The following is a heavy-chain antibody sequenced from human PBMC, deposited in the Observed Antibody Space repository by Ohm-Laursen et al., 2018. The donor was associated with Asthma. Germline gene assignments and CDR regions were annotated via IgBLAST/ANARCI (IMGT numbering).Heavy chain of an antibody. V-gene: IGHV4-59*12. CDR1: GGSINSDY. CDR3: ASVFWSGYYRGWFDP. CDR2: IFKSENT. Sequence: SETLSLTCTVSGGSINSDYWTWIRQPPGKGLEWIGYIFKSENTKYNPSLKSRVTISADTSKNQFSLKLSSVTAADTAVYYCASVFWSGYYRGWFDPWGQGTLVTVSS. D-gene: IGHD3-3*01. J-gene: IGHJ5*02.